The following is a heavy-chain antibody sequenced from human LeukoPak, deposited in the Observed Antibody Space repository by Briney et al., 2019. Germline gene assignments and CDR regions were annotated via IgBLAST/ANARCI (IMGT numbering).Heavy chain of an antibody. Sequence: SETLSLTCTVSNGSINSYYWSWIRQPPGKELEWIGHLYYSGSTNYNPSLKSRVTISADTPKNQFSLKLSSVTAADTAVYYCARMVEYYDPLTGYSKPYSWFDPWGQGTLVTVSS. CDR1: NGSINSYY. V-gene: IGHV4-59*08. CDR3: ARMVEYYDPLTGYSKPYSWFDP. J-gene: IGHJ5*02. CDR2: LYYSGST. D-gene: IGHD3-9*01.